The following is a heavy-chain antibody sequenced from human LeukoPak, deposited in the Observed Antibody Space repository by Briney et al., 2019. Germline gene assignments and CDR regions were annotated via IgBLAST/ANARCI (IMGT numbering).Heavy chain of an antibody. D-gene: IGHD6-19*01. CDR2: ISYDGSNK. Sequence: PGGSLGLSCAASGFTFSSYGMHWVRQAPGKGLEWVAVISYDGSNKYYADSVKGRFTISRDNSKNTLYLQMNSLRAEDTAVYYCAKDLAVAVAGRNYYGMDVWGQGTTVTVSS. CDR3: AKDLAVAVAGRNYYGMDV. J-gene: IGHJ6*02. V-gene: IGHV3-30*18. CDR1: GFTFSSYG.